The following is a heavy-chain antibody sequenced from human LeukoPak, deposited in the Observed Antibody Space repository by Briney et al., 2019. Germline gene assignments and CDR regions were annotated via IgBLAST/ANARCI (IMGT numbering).Heavy chain of an antibody. CDR3: ARGMSSSWESNYYYYGMDV. Sequence: SETLSLTCTVSGGSISSYYWNWIRQPPGKGLEWIGYIYYSGSTNYNPSLKSRVTISVDTSKNQFSLKLSSVTAADTAVYYCARGMSSSWESNYYYYGMDVWGQGTTVTVSS. CDR1: GGSISSYY. V-gene: IGHV4-59*01. J-gene: IGHJ6*02. CDR2: IYYSGST. D-gene: IGHD6-6*01.